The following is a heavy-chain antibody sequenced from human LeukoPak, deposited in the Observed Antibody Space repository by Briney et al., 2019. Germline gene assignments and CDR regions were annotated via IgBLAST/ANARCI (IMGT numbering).Heavy chain of an antibody. V-gene: IGHV3-23*01. CDR1: GFTFSSYA. J-gene: IGHJ6*03. D-gene: IGHD2-15*01. Sequence: PGGSLRLSCAASGFTFSSYAMSWVRQAPGGGLEWVSAISGSGDTTYHADSVKGRFTISRDNSENRLSLQMDSLRAEDAAVYFGAKDTTAWWYHRAYMDVWGKGTTVTVSS. CDR3: AKDTTAWWYHRAYMDV. CDR2: ISGSGDTT.